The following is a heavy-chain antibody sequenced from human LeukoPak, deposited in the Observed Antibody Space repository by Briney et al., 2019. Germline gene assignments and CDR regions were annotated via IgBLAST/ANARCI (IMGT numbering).Heavy chain of an antibody. CDR3: RGEAWFDP. J-gene: IGHJ5*02. CDR1: GFTFSSYG. Sequence: QSGGSLRLSCAASGFTFSSYGMRWVRQAPGKGLEWVAVISYDGSNKYYADSVKGRFTISRDNSKNTLYLQMNSLRAEDTAVYYCRGEAWFDPWGQGTLVTVSS. V-gene: IGHV3-30*03. CDR2: ISYDGSNK.